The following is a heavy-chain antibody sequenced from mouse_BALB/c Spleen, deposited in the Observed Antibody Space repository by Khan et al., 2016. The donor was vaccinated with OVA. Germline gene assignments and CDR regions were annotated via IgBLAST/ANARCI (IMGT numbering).Heavy chain of an antibody. CDR1: GYIFTDYL. CDR2: IYPGNNDT. Sequence: EVQLQQSGTVLARPGTSVRMSCKASGYIFTDYLMHWVKQRPGQGLEWIGSIYPGNNDTNYNQKFKDKAKLTSVPSASTAYMDFSSLTNEDSAVFYCTRAGDGAFACWGQGTLVTVSA. CDR3: TRAGDGAFAC. J-gene: IGHJ3*01. V-gene: IGHV1-5*01. D-gene: IGHD3-1*01.